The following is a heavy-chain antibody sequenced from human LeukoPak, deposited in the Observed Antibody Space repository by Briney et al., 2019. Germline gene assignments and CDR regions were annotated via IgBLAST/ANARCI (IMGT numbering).Heavy chain of an antibody. V-gene: IGHV4-39*01. CDR2: IYYSGST. Sequence: SETLSLTCTVSGGSISSVSYYWGWIRQPPGKGVEWIGSIYYSGSTHYNPSLKSRVTISVDTSKNQFSLNLSTVSGSDTAVYYCARHSGTYPIDYWGQGTLVTVSS. J-gene: IGHJ4*02. D-gene: IGHD6-25*01. CDR3: ARHSGTYPIDY. CDR1: GGSISSVSYY.